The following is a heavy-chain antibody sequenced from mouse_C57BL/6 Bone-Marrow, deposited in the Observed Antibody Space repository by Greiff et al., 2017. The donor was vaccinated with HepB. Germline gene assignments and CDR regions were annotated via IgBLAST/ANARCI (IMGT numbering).Heavy chain of an antibody. Sequence: VQLQQSGPGLVQPSQSLSITCPVSGFSLTSYGVHWVRQSPGKGLEWLGVIWSGGSTDYNAAFISRLSISKDNSKSQVFFKMNSLQADDTAIYYCASCGRGFDYWGQGTTLTVSS. D-gene: IGHD1-1*01. CDR1: GFSLTSYG. J-gene: IGHJ2*01. CDR2: IWSGGST. CDR3: ASCGRGFDY. V-gene: IGHV2-2*01.